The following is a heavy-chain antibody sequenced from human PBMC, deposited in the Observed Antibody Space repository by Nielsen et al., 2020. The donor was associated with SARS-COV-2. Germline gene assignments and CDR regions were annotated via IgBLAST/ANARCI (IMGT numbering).Heavy chain of an antibody. CDR1: GFTFDDYG. CDR3: ARGLAAAVDY. V-gene: IGHV3-53*01. D-gene: IGHD6-13*01. CDR2: IYSGGST. J-gene: IGHJ4*02. Sequence: LSLTCAASGFTFDDYGMSWVRQAPGKGLECVSVIYSGGSTYYADSVKGRFTISRDNSKNTLYLQMNSLRADDTAVYYCARGLAAAVDYWGQGTLVTVSS.